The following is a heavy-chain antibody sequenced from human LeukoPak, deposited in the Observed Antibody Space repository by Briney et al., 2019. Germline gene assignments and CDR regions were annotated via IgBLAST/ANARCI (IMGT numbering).Heavy chain of an antibody. CDR3: ARAVVGAIDPDYFDY. Sequence: ASVKVSCKASGYTFTGYYMHWVRQAPGRGLEWMGWINPNSGGTNYAQKFQGRVTMTRDTSISTAYMELSRLRSDDTAVYYCARAVVGAIDPDYFDYWGQGTLVTVSS. CDR2: INPNSGGT. D-gene: IGHD1-26*01. V-gene: IGHV1-2*02. CDR1: GYTFTGYY. J-gene: IGHJ4*02.